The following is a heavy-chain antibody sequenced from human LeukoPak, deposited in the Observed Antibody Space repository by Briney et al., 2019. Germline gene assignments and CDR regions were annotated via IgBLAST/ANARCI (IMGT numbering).Heavy chain of an antibody. CDR1: GFIFRDYY. CDR2: ISLSSNTI. V-gene: IGHV3-11*04. D-gene: IGHD3-16*01. Sequence: GGSLRLSCAASGFIFRDYYMSWIRQAPGKGLDWVSYISLSSNTIHYADSVRGRFTISRDNAKSSLYLQMNSLRVEETAVYFCARDYVWGSSSDYWGQGTLVTVSS. J-gene: IGHJ4*02. CDR3: ARDYVWGSSSDY.